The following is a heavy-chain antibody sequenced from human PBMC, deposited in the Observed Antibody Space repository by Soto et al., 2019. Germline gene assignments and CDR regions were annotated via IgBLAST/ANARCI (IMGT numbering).Heavy chain of an antibody. CDR1: GYSFTSYW. V-gene: IGHV5-51*01. J-gene: IGHJ6*02. Sequence: GESLKISCKGSGYSFTSYWIGWVRQMPGKGLEWMGIIYPGDSDTRHSPSFQGQVTISADKSISTAYLQWSSLKASDTAMYYCARWGVDTAMVTYYYYGMDVWGQGTTVTVSS. CDR3: ARWGVDTAMVTYYYYGMDV. D-gene: IGHD5-18*01. CDR2: IYPGDSDT.